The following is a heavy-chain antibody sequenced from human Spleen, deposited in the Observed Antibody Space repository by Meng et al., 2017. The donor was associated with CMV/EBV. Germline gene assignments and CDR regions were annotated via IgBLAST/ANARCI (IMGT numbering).Heavy chain of an antibody. V-gene: IGHV3-74*03. Sequence: GQLVGAGGGLVPPGGSLRLSCAVSGFTLRRYWMHWVRQAPGKGLEWVSRIDSDGRDITYADSVRGRFTISRDDAKNTLYLQMNSLRVEDTAVYYCARGVAESLGWEMGYWGQGTLVTVSS. CDR2: IDSDGRDI. D-gene: IGHD1-26*01. CDR3: ARGVAESLGWEMGY. CDR1: GFTLRRYW. J-gene: IGHJ4*02.